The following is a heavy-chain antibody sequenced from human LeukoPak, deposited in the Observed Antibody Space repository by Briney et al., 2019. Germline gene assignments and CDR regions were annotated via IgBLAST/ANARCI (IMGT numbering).Heavy chain of an antibody. V-gene: IGHV4-59*01. CDR1: GGSISSYY. Sequence: TSETLSLTCTVSGGSISSYYWSWIRQPPGKGLEWIGYIYYSGSTNYNPSLKSRVTISVDTSKNQFSLKLSSVTAADTAVYYCAASSIGYCSGGSCYSASYYYYGMDVWGQGTTVTVSS. CDR2: IYYSGST. CDR3: AASSIGYCSGGSCYSASYYYYGMDV. D-gene: IGHD2-15*01. J-gene: IGHJ6*02.